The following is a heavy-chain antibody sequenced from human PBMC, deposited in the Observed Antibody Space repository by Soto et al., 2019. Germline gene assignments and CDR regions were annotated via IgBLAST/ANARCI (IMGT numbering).Heavy chain of an antibody. Sequence: EVQLVESGGGLVQPGGSLRLSCAASGFTFSSYWMHWVRQAPGKGLVWVSRINSEGSSTSYADSVKGRFTISRDNAKNTLYLQMNSLRAEDTAVYYCARGRGYIAAAGTSFDYWGQGTLVTVSS. V-gene: IGHV3-74*01. D-gene: IGHD6-13*01. J-gene: IGHJ4*02. CDR2: INSEGSST. CDR3: ARGRGYIAAAGTSFDY. CDR1: GFTFSSYW.